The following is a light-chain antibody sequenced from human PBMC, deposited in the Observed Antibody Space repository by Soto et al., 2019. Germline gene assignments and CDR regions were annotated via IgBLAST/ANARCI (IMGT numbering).Light chain of an antibody. J-gene: IGKJ1*01. CDR2: GAS. CDR3: QQYNTWPRT. V-gene: IGKV3-15*01. Sequence: EIVLTNSPGTLSLSQWEIATLSCRASQSVSSSYLAWYQQKPGQAPRLLIYGASTRATDIPARFRGLGSGRHFTLTISSLQSEDFAVYYCQQYNTWPRTFGQVTKVDIK. CDR1: QSVSSSY.